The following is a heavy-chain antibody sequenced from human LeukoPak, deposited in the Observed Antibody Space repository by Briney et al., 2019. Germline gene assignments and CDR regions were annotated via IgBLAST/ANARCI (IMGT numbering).Heavy chain of an antibody. V-gene: IGHV4-31*03. J-gene: IGHJ4*02. CDR2: IYYSGST. CDR3: ARGPSFLY. D-gene: IGHD2-21*01. Sequence: SETLSLTCTVSGGSVNNGDYYWSWLRQHPGKGLEWIGSIYYSGSTYPNPSLKSRVTISVDTSKNQFSLNLSSVTAADTAVYYCARGPSFLYWGQGTLVTVSS. CDR1: GGSVNNGDYY.